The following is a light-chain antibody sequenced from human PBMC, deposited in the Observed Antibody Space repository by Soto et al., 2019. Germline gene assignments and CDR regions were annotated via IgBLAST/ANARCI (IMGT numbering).Light chain of an antibody. V-gene: IGLV8-61*01. Sequence: QTVVTQEPSFSVSPGRTVTLTCGLSSGSVSTSYYPSWYQQTPGQAPRTLIYSTNTRSSGVPDRFSGSILGNKAALTITGDQADDESDYYCVLYMGSGIWEFGGGTKVTVL. J-gene: IGLJ3*02. CDR1: SGSVSTSYY. CDR2: STN. CDR3: VLYMGSGIWE.